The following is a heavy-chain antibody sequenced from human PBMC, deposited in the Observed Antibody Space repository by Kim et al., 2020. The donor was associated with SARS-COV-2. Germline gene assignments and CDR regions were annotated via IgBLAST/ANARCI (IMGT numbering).Heavy chain of an antibody. D-gene: IGHD3-10*01. V-gene: IGHV1-69*13. CDR3: ARDQMVRGVNYGAGLWFDP. CDR1: GGTFSSYA. CDR2: IIPIFGTA. Sequence: SVKVSCKASGGTFSSYAISWVRQAPGQGLEWMGGIIPIFGTANYAQKFQGRVTITADESTSTAYMELSSLRSEDTAVYYCARDQMVRGVNYGAGLWFDPWGQGTLVTVSS. J-gene: IGHJ5*02.